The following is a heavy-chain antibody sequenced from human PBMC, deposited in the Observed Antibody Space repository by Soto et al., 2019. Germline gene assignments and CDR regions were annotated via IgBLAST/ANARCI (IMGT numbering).Heavy chain of an antibody. D-gene: IGHD6-19*01. CDR1: GGSFSGYY. CDR3: ARYSSGWYRQYFQH. J-gene: IGHJ1*01. V-gene: IGHV4-34*01. CDR2: INHSGST. Sequence: SETLSLTCAVYGGSFSGYYWSWIRQPPGKGLEWIGEINHSGSTNYNPSLKSRVTISVDTSKNQFSLKLSSVTAADTAVYYCARYSSGWYRQYFQHWGQGTLVTVSS.